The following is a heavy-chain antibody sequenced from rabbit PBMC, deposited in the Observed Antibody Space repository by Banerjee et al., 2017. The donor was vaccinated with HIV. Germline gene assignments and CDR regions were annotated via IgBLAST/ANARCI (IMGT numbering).Heavy chain of an antibody. D-gene: IGHD4-1*01. CDR2: MYIASDTT. CDR1: GFSFSSSYW. J-gene: IGHJ6*01. Sequence: QEQLVESGGDLVKPEGSLTLTCTASGFSFSSSYWICWVRQAPGKGLEWIGYMYIASDTTDYASWAKGRFTISRSTSLNTVTLKMTSLTGADTATYFCARDLAGVIGWNFGLWGPGTLVTVS. CDR3: ARDLAGVIGWNFGL. V-gene: IGHV1S45*01.